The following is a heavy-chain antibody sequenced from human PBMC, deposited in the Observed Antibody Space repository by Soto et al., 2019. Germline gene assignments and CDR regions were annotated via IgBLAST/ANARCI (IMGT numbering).Heavy chain of an antibody. Sequence: PGGSPRLSCEASGFIFSTTDMSWVRQAPGKGLEWVSTIYGDGRTTYYADSVRGRFSISRDNSKNMVYLQMDSLRVDDTAIYYCVKNSGWFNSWGQGSLVTVSS. CDR3: VKNSGWFNS. CDR1: GFIFSTTD. CDR2: IYGDGRTT. V-gene: IGHV3-23*01. D-gene: IGHD3-10*01. J-gene: IGHJ5*01.